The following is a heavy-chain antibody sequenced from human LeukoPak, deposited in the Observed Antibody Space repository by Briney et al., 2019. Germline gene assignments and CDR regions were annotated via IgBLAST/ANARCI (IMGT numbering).Heavy chain of an antibody. CDR1: GFTFSSYA. CDR2: ISYDGSNK. D-gene: IGHD6-19*01. V-gene: IGHV3-30*04. CDR3: ARDLGKSGWSTFDY. J-gene: IGHJ4*02. Sequence: GGSLRLSCAASGFTFSSYAMHWVRQAPGKGLEWVAVISYDGSNKYYADSVKGRFTISRDNSKNTLYLQMNSLRAEDTAVYYCARDLGKSGWSTFDYWGQGTLVTVSS.